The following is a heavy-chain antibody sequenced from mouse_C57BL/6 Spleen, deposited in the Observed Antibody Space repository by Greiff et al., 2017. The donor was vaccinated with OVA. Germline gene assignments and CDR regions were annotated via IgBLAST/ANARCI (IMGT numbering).Heavy chain of an antibody. CDR2: IDPETGGT. J-gene: IGHJ3*01. CDR1: GYTFTDYE. D-gene: IGHD1-1*01. Sequence: VQLVESGAELVRPGASVTLSCKASGYTFTDYEMHWVKQTPVHGLEWIGAIDPETGGTAYNQKFKGQAILTADKSSSTAYMELRSLTSEDSAVYYCTRRHGRNWFAYWGQGTLVTVSA. V-gene: IGHV1-15*01. CDR3: TRRHGRNWFAY.